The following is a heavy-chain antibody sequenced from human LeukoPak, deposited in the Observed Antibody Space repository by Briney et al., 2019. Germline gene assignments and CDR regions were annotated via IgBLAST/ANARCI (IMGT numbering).Heavy chain of an antibody. CDR3: ARDQAATNTQVRFCLD. D-gene: IGHD3-9*01. J-gene: IGHJ4*02. Sequence: ASVKVSCKASGYTFTSYGVSWVRQAPGQGLEWMGWISAYNGNTNFAQKLQGRVTMTTDTSTSTAYMDLRSLRSDDTAVYYCARDQAATNTQVRFCLDWGQGTLVTVSS. V-gene: IGHV1-18*01. CDR2: ISAYNGNT. CDR1: GYTFTSYG.